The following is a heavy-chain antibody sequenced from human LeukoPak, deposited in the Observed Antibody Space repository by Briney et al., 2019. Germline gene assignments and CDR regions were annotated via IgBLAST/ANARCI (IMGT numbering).Heavy chain of an antibody. J-gene: IGHJ4*02. V-gene: IGHV3-7*03. CDR3: AKDPYGSGSYYMDY. Sequence: GGSLRLSCAASGFTFSSYWMSWVRQAPGKGLEWVANIKQDGSEKYYVDSVKGRFTISRDNAKNSLYLQMNSLRAEDTALYYCAKDPYGSGSYYMDYWGQGILVTVSS. CDR1: GFTFSSYW. CDR2: IKQDGSEK. D-gene: IGHD3-10*01.